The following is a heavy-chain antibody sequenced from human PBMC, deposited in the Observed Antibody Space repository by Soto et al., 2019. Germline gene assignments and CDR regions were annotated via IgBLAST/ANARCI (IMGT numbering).Heavy chain of an antibody. Sequence: PSETLSLTCTVSGGSISSGGYYWSWIRQHPGKGLEWIGYIYYSGSTYYNPSLKSRVTISVDTSKNQFSLKLSSVTAADTAVYYCATISSGPPDQESDYWGQGTLVTVSS. CDR2: IYYSGST. V-gene: IGHV4-31*03. J-gene: IGHJ4*02. CDR3: ATISSGPPDQESDY. CDR1: GGSISSGGYY. D-gene: IGHD6-19*01.